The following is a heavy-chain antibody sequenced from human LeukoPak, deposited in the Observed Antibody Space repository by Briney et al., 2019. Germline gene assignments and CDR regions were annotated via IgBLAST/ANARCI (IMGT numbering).Heavy chain of an antibody. CDR3: AKDKLSVVPAALFDY. Sequence: ETLSLTCAVYGGSFSGYYWSWVRQAPGKGLEWVSAISGSGGSTYYADSVKGRFTISRDNSKNTLYLQMNSLRAEDTAVYYCAKDKLSVVPAALFDYWGQGTLVTVSS. J-gene: IGHJ4*02. CDR1: GGSFSGYY. CDR2: ISGSGGST. V-gene: IGHV3-23*01. D-gene: IGHD2-2*01.